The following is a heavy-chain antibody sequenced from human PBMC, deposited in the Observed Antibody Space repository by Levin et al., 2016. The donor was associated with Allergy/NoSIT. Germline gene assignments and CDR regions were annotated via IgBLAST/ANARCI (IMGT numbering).Heavy chain of an antibody. V-gene: IGHV3-23*01. D-gene: IGHD1-1*01. CDR1: GFTFYNNA. CDR2: ISDSGGLT. Sequence: GESLKISCAASGFTFYNNAMTWVRQVPGKGLEWVSSISDSGGLTHYADSVKGRFTISRDNSKNTLDLQMNSLRAGDTAVYYCAKVIGAAVTCPYNCYWYFDLWGRGTLVTVSS. J-gene: IGHJ2*01. CDR3: AKVIGAAVTCPYNCYWYFDL.